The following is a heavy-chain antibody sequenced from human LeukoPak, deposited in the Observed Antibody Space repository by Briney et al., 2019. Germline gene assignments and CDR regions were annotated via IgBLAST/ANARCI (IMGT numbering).Heavy chain of an antibody. D-gene: IGHD3-3*01. Sequence: GGSLRLSCAASGFTFSKAWMTWVRQAPGKGLEWVGRIKSKTGGETTDYGAPVQGRFTILREDAKNTLYLEMNSLKTEDTGVYYCTTGVEKWGQGTRVIVSS. CDR1: GFTFSKAW. V-gene: IGHV3-15*01. J-gene: IGHJ4*02. CDR2: IKSKTGGETT. CDR3: TTGVEK.